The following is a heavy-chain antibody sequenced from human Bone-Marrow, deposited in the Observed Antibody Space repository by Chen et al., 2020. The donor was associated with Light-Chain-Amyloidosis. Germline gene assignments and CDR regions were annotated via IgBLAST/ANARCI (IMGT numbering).Heavy chain of an antibody. CDR2: ISTYNGNT. J-gene: IGHJ4*02. CDR1: GYTFTSYC. CDR3: ARDPGYSSSWSPGSF. D-gene: IGHD6-13*01. Sequence: QVQLVQSGAEVKKPGASVKVSCKASGYTFTSYCIIWVRQAPGQGLEWMGWISTYNGNTNYAQNLQGRVTMTTDTSTSTAYMELRSLRYDDTAVYYCARDPGYSSSWSPGSFWGQGTLVTVSS. V-gene: IGHV1-18*01.